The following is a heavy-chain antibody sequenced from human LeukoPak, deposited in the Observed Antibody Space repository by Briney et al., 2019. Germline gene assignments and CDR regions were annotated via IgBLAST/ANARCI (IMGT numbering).Heavy chain of an antibody. CDR1: GFNFGIYG. CDR2: MWDDGTNE. CDR3: ARGGFGQPNIQH. V-gene: IGHV3-33*01. D-gene: IGHD2-2*01. Sequence: PGRSLRLSCTASGFNFGIYGMHWVRQAPGKGLEWVAVMWDDGTNEYYVESVKGRFTISRDNGKRTLYLQMNSLRAEDTAVYYCARGGFGQPNIQHWGQGTLVTVSS. J-gene: IGHJ1*01.